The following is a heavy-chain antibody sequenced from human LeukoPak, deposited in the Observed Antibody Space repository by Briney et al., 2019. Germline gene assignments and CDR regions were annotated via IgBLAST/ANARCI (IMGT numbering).Heavy chain of an antibody. J-gene: IGHJ4*02. CDR3: AKDGRGIAANFDY. Sequence: GASVKVSCKASGYTFTSYAMSWVRQAPGKGLEWVSAISGSGGSTYYADSVKGRFTISRDNSKNTLYLQMNSLRAEDTAVYYCAKDGRGIAANFDYWGQGTLVTVPS. CDR1: GYTFTSYA. V-gene: IGHV3-23*01. D-gene: IGHD6-13*01. CDR2: ISGSGGST.